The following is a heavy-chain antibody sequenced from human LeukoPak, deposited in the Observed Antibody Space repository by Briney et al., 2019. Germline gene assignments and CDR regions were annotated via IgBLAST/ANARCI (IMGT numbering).Heavy chain of an antibody. CDR1: GFTFDDYA. Sequence: PGRSLRLSCAASGFTFDDYAMHWVRQAPGKGLEWVSGISWNSGSIGYADSVKGRFTISRDNAKNSLYLQVNSLRAEDTALYYCAKGAHYYGSGGNWFDPWGQGTLVTVSS. CDR3: AKGAHYYGSGGNWFDP. D-gene: IGHD3-10*01. V-gene: IGHV3-9*01. J-gene: IGHJ5*02. CDR2: ISWNSGSI.